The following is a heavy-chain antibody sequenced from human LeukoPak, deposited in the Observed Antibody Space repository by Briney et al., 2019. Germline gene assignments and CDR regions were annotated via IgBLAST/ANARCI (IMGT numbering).Heavy chain of an antibody. CDR3: AKDYRSPSGYDKIDY. CDR2: IYHSGST. J-gene: IGHJ4*02. Sequence: SETLSLTCAVSGGSISSSNWWSWIRQPPGKGLEWIGEIYHSGSTNYSPSLKSRVTVSLDTSKNQFSLRLSSVTAADTAVYYCAKDYRSPSGYDKIDYWGQGTLVTVSS. V-gene: IGHV4-4*02. D-gene: IGHD5-12*01. CDR1: GGSISSSNW.